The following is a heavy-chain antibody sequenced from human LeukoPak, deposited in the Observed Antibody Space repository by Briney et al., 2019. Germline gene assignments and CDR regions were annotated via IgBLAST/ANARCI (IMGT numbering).Heavy chain of an antibody. D-gene: IGHD6-19*01. CDR1: GFTFSSYG. CDR3: AKGRYSSGWYVDY. Sequence: PGGSLRLSCAASGFTFSSYGMHWVRQAPGKGLEWVAVISYDGRNKYYADSVKGRFPISRDNSKNTLYLQMNSLRAEDTAVYYCAKGRYSSGWYVDYWGQGTLVTVSS. CDR2: ISYDGRNK. V-gene: IGHV3-30*18. J-gene: IGHJ4*02.